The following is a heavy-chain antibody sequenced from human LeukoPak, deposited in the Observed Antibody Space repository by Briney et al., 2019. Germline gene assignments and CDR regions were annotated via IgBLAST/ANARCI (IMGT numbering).Heavy chain of an antibody. Sequence: GGPLQISCKASGYHFTSYWIGGARQMHGKGLEGIGIIYPYDSDTRYSPSFQGQVTISADKSISTAYLQWSNLKASDTAMYYCARHIGYSAWNPDYWGQGTLVPVSS. V-gene: IGHV5-51*01. CDR1: GYHFTSYW. CDR3: ARHIGYSAWNPDY. J-gene: IGHJ4*02. CDR2: IYPYDSDT. D-gene: IGHD5-12*01.